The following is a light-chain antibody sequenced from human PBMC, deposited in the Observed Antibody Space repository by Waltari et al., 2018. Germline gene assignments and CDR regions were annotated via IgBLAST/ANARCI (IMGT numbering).Light chain of an antibody. Sequence: QSALTQPASVSGSPGQSITISCTATSSDVGSYNLVSWYPQHPGKAPKLMIYEGSKRPSGVSNRFSGSKSGNTASLTISGLQAEDEADYYCCSYAGSHVVFGGGTKLTVL. CDR3: CSYAGSHVV. CDR2: EGS. V-gene: IGLV2-23*01. CDR1: SSDVGSYNL. J-gene: IGLJ2*01.